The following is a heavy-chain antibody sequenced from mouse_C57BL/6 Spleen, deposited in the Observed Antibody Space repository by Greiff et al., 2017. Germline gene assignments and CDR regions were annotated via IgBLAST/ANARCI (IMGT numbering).Heavy chain of an antibody. CDR1: GYSFTGYY. Sequence: EVQLQQSGPELVKPGASVKISCKASGYSFTGYYMNWVKQSPEKSLEWIGEINPSTGGTTYNQKFKAKATLTVDKSSSTAYMQLKSLTSEDSAVXYCARRDYDGYVYYAMDYWGQGTSVTVSS. CDR2: INPSTGGT. CDR3: ARRDYDGYVYYAMDY. J-gene: IGHJ4*01. V-gene: IGHV1-42*01. D-gene: IGHD2-4*01.